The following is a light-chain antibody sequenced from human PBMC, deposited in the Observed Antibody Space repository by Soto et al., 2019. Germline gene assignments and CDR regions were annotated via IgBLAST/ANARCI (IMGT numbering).Light chain of an antibody. CDR3: QQYGSSPLT. V-gene: IGKV3-20*01. CDR1: QSVSSSY. CDR2: GAS. J-gene: IGKJ4*01. Sequence: EVVLTQSPGSLSLSPGERATLFCRASQSVSSSYLAWYQQKPGQAPRLLIYGASSRATGIPDRFSGSGSGTDFTLTISRMAPADFAVYYCQQYGSSPLTFGGGTKVDIK.